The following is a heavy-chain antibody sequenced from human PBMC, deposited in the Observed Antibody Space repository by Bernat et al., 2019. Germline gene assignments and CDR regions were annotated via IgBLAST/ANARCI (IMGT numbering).Heavy chain of an antibody. Sequence: QITLKESVPTLVKPTQTLTLTCTFSGFSLSTSGVGVGWILQPPGKALEWLALIYWDDDKRYSPSLKSRLTITKDTSKNQVVLTMTNMDPVDTATYYCARYFDWRPFDDWGQGTLVTVSS. CDR2: IYWDDDK. D-gene: IGHD3-9*01. V-gene: IGHV2-5*02. CDR3: ARYFDWRPFDD. J-gene: IGHJ4*02. CDR1: GFSLSTSGVG.